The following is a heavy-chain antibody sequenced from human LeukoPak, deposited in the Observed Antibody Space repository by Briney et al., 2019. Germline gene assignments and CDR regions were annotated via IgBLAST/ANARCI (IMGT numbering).Heavy chain of an antibody. CDR2: IYYSGST. V-gene: IGHV4-31*03. J-gene: IGHJ4*02. D-gene: IGHD3-10*01. CDR1: GGSVSSGGYY. CDR3: ARDYGSGTYRFDY. Sequence: SETLSLTCTVSGGSVSSGGYYWSWIRQHPGKGLDWSGYIYYSGSTYYNPSLKSRVTISVDTPRNQFSLKLSSVTAADTAVYYCARDYGSGTYRFDYWGQGTLVTVSS.